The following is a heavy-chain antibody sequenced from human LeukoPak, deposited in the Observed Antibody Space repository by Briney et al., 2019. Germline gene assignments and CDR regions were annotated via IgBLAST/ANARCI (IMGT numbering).Heavy chain of an antibody. D-gene: IGHD1-14*01. Sequence: GGSLRLSCAASGFTFSSFAMHWVRQAPGKGLEWVAVTSYDARNNYYADSVKGRFTISRDNSKNTLYLQMNSLRAEDTAVYYCARAGSFDYWGQGTLVTVSS. CDR2: TSYDARNN. CDR3: ARAGSFDY. V-gene: IGHV3-30*04. J-gene: IGHJ4*02. CDR1: GFTFSSFA.